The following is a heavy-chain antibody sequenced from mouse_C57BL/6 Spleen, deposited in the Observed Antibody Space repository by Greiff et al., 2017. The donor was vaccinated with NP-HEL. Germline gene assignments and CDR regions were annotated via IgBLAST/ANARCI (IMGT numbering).Heavy chain of an antibody. CDR3: ARSRDYDDPYYVDY. V-gene: IGHV1-50*01. Sequence: VQLQQSGAELVKPGASVKLSCKASGYTFTSYWMQWVKQRPGQGLEWIGEIDPSDSYTNYNQKFKGKATLTVDTSSSTAYMQLSSLTSEDSAVYYCARSRDYDDPYYVDYWGQGTTLTVSS. J-gene: IGHJ2*01. CDR2: IDPSDSYT. CDR1: GYTFTSYW. D-gene: IGHD2-4*01.